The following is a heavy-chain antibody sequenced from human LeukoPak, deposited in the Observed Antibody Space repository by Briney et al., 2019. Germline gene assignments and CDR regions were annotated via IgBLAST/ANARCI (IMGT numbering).Heavy chain of an antibody. CDR2: IYPGDSDT. J-gene: IGHJ3*02. CDR3: ARHLLEMTSPPRSDAFDI. D-gene: IGHD5-24*01. CDR1: EYSFNNRW. Sequence: GESLKISCKGSEYSFNNRWFAWLRQLPGKGLRWLEIIYPGDSDTRYSQSFQSHVTSAADNSNSTAYLQWSSLKASDTAMYYCARHLLEMTSPPRSDAFDIWGQGTMVTVSS. V-gene: IGHV5-51*01.